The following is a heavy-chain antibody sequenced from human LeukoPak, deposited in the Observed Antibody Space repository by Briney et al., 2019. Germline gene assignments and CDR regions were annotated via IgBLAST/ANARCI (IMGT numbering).Heavy chain of an antibody. CDR2: TSYDGSKK. CDR1: EITFTSYT. Sequence: PGGSLRLSCAASEITFTSYTMHWVRQAPGKGLEWVAVTSYDGSKKYYADSVKGRFTISRDNSKNTLYLQMNSLRAEDTAVYYCARDFEWFGESYFDYWGQGTLVTVSS. J-gene: IGHJ4*02. D-gene: IGHD3-10*01. CDR3: ARDFEWFGESYFDY. V-gene: IGHV3-30*01.